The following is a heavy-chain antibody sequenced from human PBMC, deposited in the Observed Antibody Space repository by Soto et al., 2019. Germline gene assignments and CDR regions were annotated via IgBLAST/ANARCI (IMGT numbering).Heavy chain of an antibody. J-gene: IGHJ5*02. Sequence: PGGSLRLSCTASGFTFRAYYMNWIRQAPGKGLEGVSYISTGGSTIFYADSVKGRFTISRDNDKNSLSLQMDSLRADDTGVYYCVSPHSESSNAFDLWGQGTLVTVSS. CDR1: GFTFRAYY. V-gene: IGHV3-11*01. D-gene: IGHD3-10*01. CDR3: VSPHSESSNAFDL. CDR2: ISTGGSTI.